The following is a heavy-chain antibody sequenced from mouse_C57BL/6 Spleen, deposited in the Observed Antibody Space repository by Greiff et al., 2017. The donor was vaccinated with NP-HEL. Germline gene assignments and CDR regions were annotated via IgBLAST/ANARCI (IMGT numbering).Heavy chain of an antibody. CDR1: GYAFTNYL. CDR3: ARSTITTVVATGFDY. Sequence: VQLQQSGAELVRPGTSVKVSCKASGYAFTNYLIEWVKQRPGQGLEWIGVINPGSGGTNYNEKFKGKATLTADKSSSTAYMQLSSLTSEDSAVYFCARSTITTVVATGFDYWGQGTTLTVSS. D-gene: IGHD1-1*01. CDR2: INPGSGGT. V-gene: IGHV1-54*01. J-gene: IGHJ2*01.